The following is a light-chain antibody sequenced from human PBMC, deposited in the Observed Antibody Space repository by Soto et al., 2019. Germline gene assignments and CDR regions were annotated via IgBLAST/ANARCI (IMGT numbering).Light chain of an antibody. CDR1: QSVLYSSSNKNY. Sequence: DIVMTQSPDSLAVSLGERATINCKSSQSVLYSSSNKNYLAWYQQKPGQTPKLLIYWASTRESGVPDRCSGSGSGTDFTLTISSLQAEDVAVYYCQQYYSSPTFGQGTKVE. J-gene: IGKJ1*01. CDR3: QQYYSSPT. V-gene: IGKV4-1*01. CDR2: WAS.